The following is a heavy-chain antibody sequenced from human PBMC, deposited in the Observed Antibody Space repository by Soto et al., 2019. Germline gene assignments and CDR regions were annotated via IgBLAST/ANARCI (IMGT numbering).Heavy chain of an antibody. Sequence: SETLSLTCTVSGGSISSSSYYWGWIRQPPGKGLEWIGGIYYSGSTYYNPSLKSRVTISVDTSKNQFSLKLSSVTAADTAVYYCARRLYYDSSGFEGGGMDVWGQGTTVTVSS. CDR1: GGSISSSSYY. CDR3: ARRLYYDSSGFEGGGMDV. J-gene: IGHJ6*02. V-gene: IGHV4-39*01. CDR2: IYYSGST. D-gene: IGHD3-22*01.